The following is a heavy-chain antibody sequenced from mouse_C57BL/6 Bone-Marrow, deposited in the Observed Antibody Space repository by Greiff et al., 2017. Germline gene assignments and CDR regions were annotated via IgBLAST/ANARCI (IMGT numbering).Heavy chain of an antibody. D-gene: IGHD2-4*01. J-gene: IGHJ3*01. CDR1: GFNITDDY. V-gene: IGHV14-4*01. Sequence: EVQLQESGAELVRPGASVKLSCTASGFNITDDYMHWVKQRPEQGLEWIGWIDPENGDTEYASKFQGKATITADTSSNTAYLQLSSLTSEDTAVYYCTTPIYYDYDVNYWGQGTLVTVSA. CDR3: TTPIYYDYDVNY. CDR2: IDPENGDT.